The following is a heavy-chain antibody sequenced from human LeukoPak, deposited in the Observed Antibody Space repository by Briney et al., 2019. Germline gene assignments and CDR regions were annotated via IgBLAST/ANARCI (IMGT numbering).Heavy chain of an antibody. J-gene: IGHJ6*02. D-gene: IGHD4-17*01. Sequence: QAGGSLRLSCAASGFTFSSYWMHWVRQAPGKGLEWVSRMNRDGSSTTYADSVKGRFTFSRDNAKNTLYLQMNSLRAEDTAAYYCARDLCNDYDPYYYYGMDVWGQGTTVTVSS. CDR3: ARDLCNDYDPYYYYGMDV. CDR1: GFTFSSYW. CDR2: MNRDGSST. V-gene: IGHV3-74*01.